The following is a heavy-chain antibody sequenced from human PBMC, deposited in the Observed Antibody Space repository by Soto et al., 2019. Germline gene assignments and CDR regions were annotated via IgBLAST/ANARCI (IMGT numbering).Heavy chain of an antibody. J-gene: IGHJ6*03. D-gene: IGHD4-17*01. V-gene: IGHV4-31*03. CDR1: GGSISSGGYY. CDR2: IYYSGST. CDR3: ARVSYGDLYYYYYMDV. Sequence: PSETLSLTCTVSGGSISSGGYYWSWIRQRPGKGLEWIGYIYYSGSTYYNPSLKSRVTISVDTSKNQFSLKLSSVTAADTAVYYCARVSYGDLYYYYYMDVWGKGTTVTVSS.